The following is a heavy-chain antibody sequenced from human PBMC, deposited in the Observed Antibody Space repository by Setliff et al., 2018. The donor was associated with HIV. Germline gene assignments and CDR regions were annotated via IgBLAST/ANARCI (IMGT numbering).Heavy chain of an antibody. J-gene: IGHJ3*02. D-gene: IGHD3-22*01. CDR3: ARLHYYDRSGLTVGAFDI. V-gene: IGHV4-59*08. Sequence: PSETLSLTCTVSGGSISSYYWSWIRQPPGKGLEWIGYIYYSGSTNYNPSHKSRVTISVDTSKNQFSLKLSPVTAADTAVYYCARLHYYDRSGLTVGAFDIWGQGTMVTVSS. CDR2: IYYSGST. CDR1: GGSISSYY.